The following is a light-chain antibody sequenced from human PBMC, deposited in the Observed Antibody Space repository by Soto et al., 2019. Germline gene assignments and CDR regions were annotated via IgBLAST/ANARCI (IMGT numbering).Light chain of an antibody. Sequence: DIQMTQSPSTLSASVGGRVTITCRASQSIDSWLAWYQQKPGKAPKLLIYKASSLESGVPSRFSGSGSETGFPLTISSLQPYDFATYYCQQYNSFPYTFGQGTKLEIK. V-gene: IGKV1-5*03. CDR2: KAS. CDR3: QQYNSFPYT. CDR1: QSIDSW. J-gene: IGKJ2*01.